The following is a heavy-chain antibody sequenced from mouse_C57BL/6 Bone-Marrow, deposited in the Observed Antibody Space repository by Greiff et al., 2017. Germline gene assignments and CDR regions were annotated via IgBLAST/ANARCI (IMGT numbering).Heavy chain of an antibody. CDR1: GYTFTSYW. J-gene: IGHJ3*01. CDR2: IHPNSGST. Sequence: QVQLQQPGAELVKPGASVKLSCKASGYTFTSYWMHWVKQRPGQGLEWIGMIHPNSGSTNYNEKFKSKATLTVDKSSSTAYMQLRSLTSEDSAVYACESAERWLFFFAYWGQGTLVTVSS. CDR3: ESAERWLFFFAY. V-gene: IGHV1-64*01.